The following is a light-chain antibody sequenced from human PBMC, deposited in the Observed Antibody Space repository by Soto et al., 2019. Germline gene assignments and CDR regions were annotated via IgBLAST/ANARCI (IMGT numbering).Light chain of an antibody. J-gene: IGLJ1*01. V-gene: IGLV2-14*03. Sequence: QSALTQPASVSGSPGQSITISCTGTSSDIGSYNYVSWYQQHPGRAPKLLIYGVSNRPSGVSDRFSGSKSGITASLTISGLQAEDEADYYCKSYTTNNNVFGTGTKVTVL. CDR2: GVS. CDR3: KSYTTNNNV. CDR1: SSDIGSYNY.